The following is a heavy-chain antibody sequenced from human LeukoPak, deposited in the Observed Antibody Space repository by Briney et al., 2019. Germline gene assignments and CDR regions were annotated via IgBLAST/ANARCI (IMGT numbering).Heavy chain of an antibody. V-gene: IGHV1-2*02. Sequence: GASVKVSCKASGYTFTGYYMHWVRQAPGQGLEWMGWINPNSGGTNYAQKFQGRVTMTRDTSISTAYMELSRLRSDDTAVYYCASSYYDSSGYFYDGAFDIWGQGTMVTVSS. D-gene: IGHD3-22*01. J-gene: IGHJ3*02. CDR3: ASSYYDSSGYFYDGAFDI. CDR2: INPNSGGT. CDR1: GYTFTGYY.